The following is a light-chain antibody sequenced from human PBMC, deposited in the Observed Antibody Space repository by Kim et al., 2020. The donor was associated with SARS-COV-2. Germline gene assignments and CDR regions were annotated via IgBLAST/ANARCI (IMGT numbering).Light chain of an antibody. CDR1: VLAKKY. CDR2: KDS. V-gene: IGLV3-27*01. J-gene: IGLJ3*02. CDR3: YSAADNNLGV. Sequence: SPGQTARITCAGDVLAKKYARWFQQKPGQAPGLVIYKDSERPSGIPERFSGSSSGTTVTLTISGAQVEDEADYYCYSAADNNLGVFGGGTKVTVL.